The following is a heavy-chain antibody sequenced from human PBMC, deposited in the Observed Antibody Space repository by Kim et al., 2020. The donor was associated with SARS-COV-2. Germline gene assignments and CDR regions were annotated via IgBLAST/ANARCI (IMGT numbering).Heavy chain of an antibody. J-gene: IGHJ4*02. D-gene: IGHD2-21*02. CDR1: GYSFISYW. Sequence: GESLKISCKASGYSFISYWIGWVRQMPGKGLEWMGIIYSGDSDTRYSPSFQGRVTISVDESISTAYLQWSSLKASDTAIYYCARQTYCGADCYSPFDYWGQGTLVTVSS. CDR3: ARQTYCGADCYSPFDY. V-gene: IGHV5-51*01. CDR2: IYSGDSDT.